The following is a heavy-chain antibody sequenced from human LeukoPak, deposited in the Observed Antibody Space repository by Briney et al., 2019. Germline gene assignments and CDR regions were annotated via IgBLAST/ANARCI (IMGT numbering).Heavy chain of an antibody. CDR1: GGSFSGYY. CDR2: INHSGST. D-gene: IGHD4-17*01. V-gene: IGHV4-34*01. CDR3: ATDSRSLGVTTVTRGFDY. J-gene: IGHJ4*02. Sequence: PSETLSLTCAVYGGSFSGYYWSWIRQPPGKGLEWIGEINHSGSTNYNPSLKSRVTISIDTSKNQFSLKLSSVTAADTAVYCCATDSRSLGVTTVTRGFDYWGQGTLVTVSS.